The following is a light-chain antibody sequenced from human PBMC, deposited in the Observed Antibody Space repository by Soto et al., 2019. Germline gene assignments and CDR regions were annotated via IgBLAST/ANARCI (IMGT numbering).Light chain of an antibody. CDR3: KQYNSYPWT. J-gene: IGKJ1*01. Sequence: DIQMTQIPSTLPASVGDTVTIICRASESISSWLAWYQQKSGKAPKFLIYDASSLESGVPSRFSGSGSGTEFTITISTLQPDDFATYYCKQYNSYPWTFGQGTKVDIK. V-gene: IGKV1-5*02. CDR1: ESISSW. CDR2: DAS.